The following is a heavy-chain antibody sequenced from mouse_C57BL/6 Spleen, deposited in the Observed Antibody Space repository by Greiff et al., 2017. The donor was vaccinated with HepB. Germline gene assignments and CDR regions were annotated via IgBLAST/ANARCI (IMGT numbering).Heavy chain of an antibody. D-gene: IGHD1-1*01. V-gene: IGHV1-52*01. Sequence: VKLQQSGAELVRPGSSVTLSCKASGYTFTSYWMHWVKQRPIQGLEWIGNIDPSDSETHYNQKFKDKATLTVDKSSSTAYMQLSSLTSEDSAVYYCARWNYYSMDYWGQGTSVTVSS. CDR3: ARWNYYSMDY. CDR2: IDPSDSET. CDR1: GYTFTSYW. J-gene: IGHJ4*01.